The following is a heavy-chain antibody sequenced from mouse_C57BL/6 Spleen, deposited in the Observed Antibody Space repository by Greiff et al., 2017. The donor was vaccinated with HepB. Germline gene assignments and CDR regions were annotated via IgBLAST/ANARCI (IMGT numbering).Heavy chain of an antibody. Sequence: QVQLQQSGAELVKPGASVKMSCKASGYTFTSYWITWVKQRPGQGLEWIGDIYPGSGSTNYNEKFKSKATLTVDTSSSTAYMQLSSLTSEDSAVYYCASLYYGSSYRFAYWGQGTLVTVSA. V-gene: IGHV1-55*01. J-gene: IGHJ3*01. CDR2: IYPGSGST. D-gene: IGHD1-1*01. CDR1: GYTFTSYW. CDR3: ASLYYGSSYRFAY.